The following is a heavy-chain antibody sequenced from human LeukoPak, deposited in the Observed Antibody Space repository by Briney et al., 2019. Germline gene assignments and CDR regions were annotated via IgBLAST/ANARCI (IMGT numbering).Heavy chain of an antibody. CDR3: ARGGPVAGNDY. J-gene: IGHJ4*02. V-gene: IGHV4-59*01. D-gene: IGHD6-19*01. Sequence: SETLSLTCTVSGGSISSYYWSWIRQPPGKGLEWIGYIYYSGSTNYNPSLKSRVTISVDTSKNQFSLKLSSVTAADTAVYYCARGGPVAGNDYWGQGTLVTVSS. CDR1: GGSISSYY. CDR2: IYYSGST.